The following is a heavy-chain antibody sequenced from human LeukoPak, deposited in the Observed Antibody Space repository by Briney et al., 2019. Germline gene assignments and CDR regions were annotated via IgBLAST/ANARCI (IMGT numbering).Heavy chain of an antibody. V-gene: IGHV5-51*01. CDR3: ARVGYSGYDSIRNWFDP. J-gene: IGHJ5*02. D-gene: IGHD5-12*01. CDR1: GYSFTSYW. CDR2: IYPGDSDT. Sequence: GESLKISCKGSGYSFTSYWIGWVRQMPGKGLEWMGIIYPGDSDTRYSPSFQGQVTISADKSTSTAYLQWSSLKASDTAMYYCARVGYSGYDSIRNWFDPWGQGTLVTVSS.